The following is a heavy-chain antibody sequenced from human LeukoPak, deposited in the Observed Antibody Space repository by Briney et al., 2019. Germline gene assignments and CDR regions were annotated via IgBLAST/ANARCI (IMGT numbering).Heavy chain of an antibody. V-gene: IGHV3-30-3*01. Sequence: PGGSLRLSCAASGFTFSSYAMSWVRQAPGKGLEWVAVISYDGSNKYYADSVKGRFTISRDNSKNTLYLQMNSLRAEDTAVYYCARDWVGATTGGLGYFQHWGQGTLVTVSS. CDR1: GFTFSSYA. J-gene: IGHJ1*01. CDR3: ARDWVGATTGGLGYFQH. D-gene: IGHD1-26*01. CDR2: ISYDGSNK.